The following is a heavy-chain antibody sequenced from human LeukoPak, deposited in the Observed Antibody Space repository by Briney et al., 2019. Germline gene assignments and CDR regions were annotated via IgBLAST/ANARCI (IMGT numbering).Heavy chain of an antibody. D-gene: IGHD3-10*01. Sequence: SETLSLTCAVYGGSFSGYYWSWIRQPPGKGLEWIGEINHSGSTNYNPSLKSRVTISVDTSKNQFSLKLSSVTAADTAVYYCARSTGRARKGRNPHFDYWGQGTLVTVSS. CDR2: INHSGST. V-gene: IGHV4-34*01. CDR3: ARSTGRARKGRNPHFDY. CDR1: GGSFSGYY. J-gene: IGHJ4*02.